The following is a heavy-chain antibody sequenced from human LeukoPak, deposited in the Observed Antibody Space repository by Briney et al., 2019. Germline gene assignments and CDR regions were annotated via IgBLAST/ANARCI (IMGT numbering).Heavy chain of an antibody. D-gene: IGHD6-19*01. CDR1: GYTFTSYY. CDR3: VRDVTVGYNSGWYDY. CDR2: INPSGGST. V-gene: IGHV1-46*01. J-gene: IGHJ4*02. Sequence: ASVTVSCTASGYTFTSYYMHWVRQAPGQGLEWMGIINPSGGSTSYAQKFQGRVTMTRDTSISTAYMELSSLRSDDTAVYYCVRDVTVGYNSGWYDYWGQATLVTVSS.